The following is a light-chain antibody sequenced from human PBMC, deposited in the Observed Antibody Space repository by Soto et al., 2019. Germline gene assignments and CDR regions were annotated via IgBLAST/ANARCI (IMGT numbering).Light chain of an antibody. V-gene: IGKV1-5*03. CDR3: QQYNSYSGT. J-gene: IGKJ1*01. CDR2: KAY. CDR1: QSISSW. Sequence: DIQMTQSPSTLSASVGDRVTITCRASQSISSWLAWYQQKPGKAPKLLIYKAYSLESGVPSRFSGSVSGTEFTLTISSLQPDDFATYYCQQYNSYSGTFGQGTKVEIK.